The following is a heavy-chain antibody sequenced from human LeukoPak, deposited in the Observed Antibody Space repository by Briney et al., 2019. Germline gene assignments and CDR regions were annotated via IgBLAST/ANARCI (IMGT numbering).Heavy chain of an antibody. CDR3: ARDPKDLYYFDY. Sequence: GGSLRLSCAASGFTFSSYGMHWVRQAPGKGLEWVAVIWYDGSNKYYADSAKGRFTISRDNSKNTLYLQMNSLRAEDMAVYYCARDPKDLYYFDYWGQGTLVTVSS. V-gene: IGHV3-33*01. J-gene: IGHJ4*02. D-gene: IGHD2-15*01. CDR2: IWYDGSNK. CDR1: GFTFSSYG.